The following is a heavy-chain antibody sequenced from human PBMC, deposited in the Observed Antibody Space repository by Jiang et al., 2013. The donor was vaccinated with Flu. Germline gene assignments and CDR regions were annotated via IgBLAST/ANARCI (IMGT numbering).Heavy chain of an antibody. CDR2: ISYDGSNK. V-gene: IGHV3-30*01. CDR3: ARAWEQLHYFDY. Sequence: VQLVESGGGVVQPGRSLRLSCAASGFTFSSYAMHWVRQAPGKGLEWVAVISYDGSNKYYADSVKGRFTISRDNSKNTLYLQMNSLRAEDTAVYYCARAWEQLHYFDYWGQGTLVTVSS. J-gene: IGHJ4*02. CDR1: GFTFSSYA. D-gene: IGHD1-26*01.